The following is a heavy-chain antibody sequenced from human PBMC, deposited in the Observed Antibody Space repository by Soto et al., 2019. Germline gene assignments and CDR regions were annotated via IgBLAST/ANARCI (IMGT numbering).Heavy chain of an antibody. V-gene: IGHV1-69*01. CDR3: ARGEGVYAVTPKNGMDV. D-gene: IGHD4-17*01. CDR1: GGTFSSYA. Sequence: QVQLVQSGAEVKKPGSSVKVSRKASGGTFSSYAISWVRQAPGQGLEWMGGIIPIFGTANYAQKLQGRVTITADESTSTAYMELSSLRSEDTAVYYCARGEGVYAVTPKNGMDVWGQGTTVTVSS. CDR2: IIPIFGTA. J-gene: IGHJ6*02.